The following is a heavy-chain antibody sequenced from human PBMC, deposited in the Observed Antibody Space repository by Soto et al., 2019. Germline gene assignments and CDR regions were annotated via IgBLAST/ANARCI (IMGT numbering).Heavy chain of an antibody. CDR1: GFTFSSYG. CDR2: ISYGGSNK. V-gene: IGHV3-30*18. CDR3: AKDAGTVTNYYGMDV. D-gene: IGHD4-4*01. Sequence: XGSLRLSCAAAGFTFSSYGMHWVRQAPGKGLDWVAVISYGGSNKYYADSVKGRFTISRDNSKNTLYLQMNSLRAEDTAVYYCAKDAGTVTNYYGMDVWSQGTTVTVSS. J-gene: IGHJ6*02.